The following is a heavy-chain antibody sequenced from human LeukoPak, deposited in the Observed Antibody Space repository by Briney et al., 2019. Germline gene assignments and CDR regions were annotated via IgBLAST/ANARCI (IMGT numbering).Heavy chain of an antibody. CDR1: GYSISSGYY. V-gene: IGHV4-38-2*02. CDR3: AREAHGSGSYYNDY. Sequence: SETLSLTCTVSGYSISSGYYWGWIRQPPGKGLEWIGNIYHSGSTYYNPSLKSRVTISVDTSKNQFSLKLSSVTAADTAVYYCAREAHGSGSYYNDYWGQGTLVTVSS. D-gene: IGHD3-10*01. J-gene: IGHJ4*02. CDR2: IYHSGST.